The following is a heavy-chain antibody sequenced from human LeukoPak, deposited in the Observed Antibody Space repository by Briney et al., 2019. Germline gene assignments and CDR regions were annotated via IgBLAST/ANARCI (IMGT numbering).Heavy chain of an antibody. J-gene: IGHJ4*02. V-gene: IGHV3-9*01. D-gene: IGHD3-3*01. CDR3: AKASITFGVNSQGEFDY. CDR1: GFTFDDYA. Sequence: HPGGSLRLSCAASGFTFDDYAMHWVRQAPGKGLEWVSGISWNSGSIGYADSVKGRFTISRDNAKNSLYLQMNSLRAEDTALYYCAKASITFGVNSQGEFDYWGQGTLVTVSS. CDR2: ISWNSGSI.